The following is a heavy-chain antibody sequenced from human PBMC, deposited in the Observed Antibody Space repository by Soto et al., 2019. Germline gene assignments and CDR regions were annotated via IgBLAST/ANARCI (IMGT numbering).Heavy chain of an antibody. CDR2: IYWDDDK. CDR3: AHSTTNLMGFDP. CDR1: GFSLSTSGVG. Sequence: GSGPTLVNPTQTLTLTCTFSGFSLSTSGVGVGWIRQPPGRALEWLGIIYWDDDKRYSPSLKSRLTITKDTSKNLVVLTMTNMDPVDTATYYCAHSTTNLMGFDPWGQGTRVTVSS. D-gene: IGHD1-26*01. J-gene: IGHJ5*02. V-gene: IGHV2-5*02.